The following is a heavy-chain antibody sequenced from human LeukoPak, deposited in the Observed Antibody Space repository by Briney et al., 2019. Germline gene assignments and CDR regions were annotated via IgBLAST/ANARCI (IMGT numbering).Heavy chain of an antibody. CDR1: GYIFTSYW. Sequence: GASLLISCKGSGYIFTSYWISWVRQLPGKGLEWMGRIDPSDSYTNYSPSFQGHVTISADKSISTAYLQWSSLKASDTAMYYCARTGPSSWYDYWGQGTLVTVSS. V-gene: IGHV5-10-1*01. D-gene: IGHD6-13*01. CDR2: IDPSDSYT. CDR3: ARTGPSSWYDY. J-gene: IGHJ4*02.